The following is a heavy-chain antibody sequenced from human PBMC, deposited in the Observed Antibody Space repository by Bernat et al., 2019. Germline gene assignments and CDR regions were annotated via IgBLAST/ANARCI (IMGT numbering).Heavy chain of an antibody. CDR3: ARGGLMANDAFDI. D-gene: IGHD5-24*01. CDR2: INPSGGSS. Sequence: QVQLVQSGAEVKKPGASVKVSCKASGYTFTSYYMHWVRQAPGQGLEWMGVINPSGGSSSYAQKFKGRATMARDTSTTTVYMELSSLRSEDTAVYYCARGGLMANDAFDIWGQGTMVTVS. CDR1: GYTFTSYY. J-gene: IGHJ3*02. V-gene: IGHV1-46*01.